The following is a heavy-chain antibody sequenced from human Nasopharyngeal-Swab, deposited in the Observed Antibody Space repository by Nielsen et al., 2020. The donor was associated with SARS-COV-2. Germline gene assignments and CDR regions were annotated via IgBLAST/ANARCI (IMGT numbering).Heavy chain of an antibody. Sequence: ASVKVSCKASGYTFTAFSIHWVRQSPGQGLGWVGRIGTNSGGTLYAQRFRGRVTMTRDTSVATAYMELSDLRSDDTAVYYCARDSPASRGDYWGQGTLVTVSS. V-gene: IGHV1-2*06. CDR2: IGTNSGGT. J-gene: IGHJ4*02. D-gene: IGHD5-24*01. CDR3: ARDSPASRGDY. CDR1: GYTFTAFS.